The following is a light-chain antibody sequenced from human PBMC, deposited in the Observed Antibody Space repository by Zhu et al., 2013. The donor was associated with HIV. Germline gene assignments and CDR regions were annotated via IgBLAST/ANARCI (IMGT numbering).Light chain of an antibody. V-gene: IGKV1-9*01. CDR3: HHVNDNPA. Sequence: DIQLTQSPSSLSASLGDRVSITCRASQDIGRYLAWYQQRPGKAPELLVYAASTLQDGVPSRFAGRGSGTEFTLTITGLQPEDFATYYCHHVNDNPAFGPGTTVDFK. CDR1: QDIGRY. J-gene: IGKJ3*01. CDR2: AAS.